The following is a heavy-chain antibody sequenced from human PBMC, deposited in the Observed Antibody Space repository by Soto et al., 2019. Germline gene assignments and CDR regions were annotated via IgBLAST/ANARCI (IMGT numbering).Heavy chain of an antibody. CDR3: ARVDCSGGSCYYGMDV. D-gene: IGHD2-15*01. CDR1: GGSISSGGYY. J-gene: IGHJ6*02. CDR2: IYYSGST. Sequence: SETLSLTCTVSGGSISSGGYYWSWIRQHPGKGLEWIGYIYYSGSTYYNPSLKSRVTISVDTSKNQFSLKLSSVTAADTAVYYCARVDCSGGSCYYGMDVWGQGTTVTAP. V-gene: IGHV4-31*03.